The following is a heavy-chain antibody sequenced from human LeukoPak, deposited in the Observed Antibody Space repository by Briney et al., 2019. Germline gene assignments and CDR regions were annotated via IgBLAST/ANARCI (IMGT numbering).Heavy chain of an antibody. CDR2: ISYDGSNK. J-gene: IGHJ4*02. V-gene: IGHV3-30*18. CDR3: AKTPHY. Sequence: PGRSLRLSCAASGFTFSSYGMHWVRQAPGKGLEWVAVISYDGSNKYYADSVKGRFTISRDNSKNTLYLQMNSLRAEDTAVYYCAKTPHYWGQGTLGTVSS. CDR1: GFTFSSYG.